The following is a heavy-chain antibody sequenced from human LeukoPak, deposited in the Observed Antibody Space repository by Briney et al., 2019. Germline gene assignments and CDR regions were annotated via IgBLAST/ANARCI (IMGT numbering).Heavy chain of an antibody. Sequence: ASVKVSCKASGYIFTSYYMHWLGQAPGQGLEWMGIINPSGGSTSYAQKLQGRVTMTRDMATITVSMDLSSLTAGDTTVYYCARDREGAATWYFQHWGQGTLVTVSS. CDR1: GYIFTSYY. V-gene: IGHV1-46*01. CDR2: INPSGGST. D-gene: IGHD1-26*01. J-gene: IGHJ1*01. CDR3: ARDREGAATWYFQH.